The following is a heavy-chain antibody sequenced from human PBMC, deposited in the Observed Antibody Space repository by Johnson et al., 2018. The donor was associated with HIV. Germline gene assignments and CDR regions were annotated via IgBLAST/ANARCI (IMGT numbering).Heavy chain of an antibody. D-gene: IGHD4-17*01. CDR2: ISYDGSNK. CDR1: GFTFSSYG. V-gene: IGHV3-30*19. CDR3: AKGENDYGDYGLDAFDI. J-gene: IGHJ3*02. Sequence: QVQLVESGGGVVQPGGSLRLSCAASGFTFSSYGMHWVRQAPGKGLEWVAVISYDGSNKYYADSVRSRFTIARDNSKNTLYLQMNSLRAEDTAVYYCAKGENDYGDYGLDAFDIWGQGTMVTVSS.